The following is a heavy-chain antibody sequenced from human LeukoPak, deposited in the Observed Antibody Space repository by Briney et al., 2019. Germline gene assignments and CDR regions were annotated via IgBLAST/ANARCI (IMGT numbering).Heavy chain of an antibody. CDR2: IYHSGST. CDR3: ARYGSPFYYYYGMDV. Sequence: SQTLSLTCAVSGGSISSGGYSWSWIRQPPGKGLEWIGYIYHSGSTNYNPSLKSRVTISVDTSKNQFSLKLSSVTAADTAVYYCARYGSPFYYYYGMDVWGQGTTVTVSS. V-gene: IGHV4-30-2*01. J-gene: IGHJ6*02. D-gene: IGHD4-17*01. CDR1: GGSISSGGYS.